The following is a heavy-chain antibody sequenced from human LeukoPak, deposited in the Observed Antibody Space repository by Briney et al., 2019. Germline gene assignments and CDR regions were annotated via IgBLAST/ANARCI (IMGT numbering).Heavy chain of an antibody. CDR1: GLTFSSYD. CDR2: ISYDGSNK. Sequence: GGSLRLSCAASGLTFSSYDMHWVRQAPGKGLEWVAVISYDGSNKNYADSVKGRFTISRDNSKNTLYLQMNSLRLEDTAVYYCAKDSSSSWFGGDSEWGQGTLVTVST. J-gene: IGHJ4*02. D-gene: IGHD6-13*01. CDR3: AKDSSSSWFGGDSE. V-gene: IGHV3-30*18.